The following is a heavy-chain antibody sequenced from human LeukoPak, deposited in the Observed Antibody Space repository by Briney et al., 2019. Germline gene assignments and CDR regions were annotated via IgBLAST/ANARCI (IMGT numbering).Heavy chain of an antibody. D-gene: IGHD2-21*01. CDR1: GFTFSSYE. J-gene: IGHJ5*02. CDR2: ISDNGGSI. CDR3: VKIAPDLP. Sequence: PGRSLRLSCATSGFTFSSYEMNWVRQAPGKGLEWVSAISDNGGSIFYADSVKGRFTISRDNSKNSLYLQMNSLRADDTAVYYCVKIAPDLPWGQGTLVTVS. V-gene: IGHV3-23*01.